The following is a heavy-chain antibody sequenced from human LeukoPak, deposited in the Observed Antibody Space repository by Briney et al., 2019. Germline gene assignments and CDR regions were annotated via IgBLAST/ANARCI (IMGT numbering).Heavy chain of an antibody. V-gene: IGHV3-30*04. J-gene: IGHJ4*02. D-gene: IGHD6-13*01. CDR1: GFTFSSYA. Sequence: GGSLRLSCAASGFTFSSYAMHWVRQAPGKGLEWVAVISYDGSNKYYADSVKGRFTISRDNSKNTLYLQTNSLRAEDTAVYYCARVHSSSWYPLLYWGQGTLVTVSS. CDR2: ISYDGSNK. CDR3: ARVHSSSWYPLLY.